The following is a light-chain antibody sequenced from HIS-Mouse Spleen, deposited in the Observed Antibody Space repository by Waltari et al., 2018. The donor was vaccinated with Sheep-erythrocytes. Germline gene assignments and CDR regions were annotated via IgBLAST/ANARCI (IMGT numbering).Light chain of an antibody. J-gene: IGKJ1*01. CDR3: QQFNNYPRT. Sequence: AIQLTQSPSSLSASVGDRVTITCRPSQGISSALAWYQQKPGKAPKLLFYDASSLESGVPSRFSGSGSGTDFTLTISSLQPEDFATYYCQQFNNYPRTFGQGTKVEIK. V-gene: IGKV1D-13*01. CDR2: DAS. CDR1: QGISSA.